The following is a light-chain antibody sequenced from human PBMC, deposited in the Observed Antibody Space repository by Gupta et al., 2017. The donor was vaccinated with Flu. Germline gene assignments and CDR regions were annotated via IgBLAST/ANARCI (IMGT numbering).Light chain of an antibody. CDR2: LGS. V-gene: IGKV2-28*01. J-gene: IGKJ1*01. Sequence: DIVMTQSPLSLSVTPGEPAAISCRSSQSLLHSNGYNYLDWYLQKPGQSPQLLIYLGSNRASGVADMCSGGGSGTDFTLKSSRVEAEDVGVYYCMQALQTPRTFGQGTKVEIK. CDR3: MQALQTPRT. CDR1: QSLLHSNGYNY.